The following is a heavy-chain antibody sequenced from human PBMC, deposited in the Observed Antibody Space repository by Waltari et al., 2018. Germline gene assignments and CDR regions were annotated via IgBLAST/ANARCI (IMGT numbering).Heavy chain of an antibody. V-gene: IGHV4-59*01. D-gene: IGHD6-19*01. CDR3: ARSTRAVAGDY. J-gene: IGHJ4*02. CDR1: GGSISSYY. Sequence: QVQLQESGPGLVKPSETLSLTCTVSGGSISSYYCSWIRQPPGKGLEWIGYIYYSGSTNYNPSLKSRVTISVDTSKNQFSLKLSSVTAADTAVYYCARSTRAVAGDYWGQGTLVTVSS. CDR2: IYYSGST.